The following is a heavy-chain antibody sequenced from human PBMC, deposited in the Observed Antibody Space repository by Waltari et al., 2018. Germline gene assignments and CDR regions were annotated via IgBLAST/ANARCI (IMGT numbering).Heavy chain of an antibody. CDR2: ISSSGSTI. Sequence: EVQLVESGGGLVQPGGSLRLSCSASGFTFSSYEMNWVRQAPGKGLEWVSYISSSGSTIYYADSVKGRFTISRDNAKNSLYLQMNSLRAEDTAVYYCAREGEVGSFDYWGQGTLVTVSS. CDR1: GFTFSSYE. CDR3: AREGEVGSFDY. D-gene: IGHD3-16*01. V-gene: IGHV3-48*03. J-gene: IGHJ4*02.